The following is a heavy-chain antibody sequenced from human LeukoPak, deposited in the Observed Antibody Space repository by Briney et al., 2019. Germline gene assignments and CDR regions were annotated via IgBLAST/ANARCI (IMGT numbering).Heavy chain of an antibody. V-gene: IGHV4-59*12. D-gene: IGHD3-22*01. CDR2: IYYSGST. CDR3: ARGTSYYDSSGYYPYFDY. CDR1: GGSISSYY. Sequence: PSETLSLTCTVSGGSISSYYWSWIRQPPGKGLEWIGYIYYSGSTNYNPSLKSRVTISVDRSKNQLSLKLSSVTAADTAVYYCARGTSYYDSSGYYPYFDYWGQGTLVTVSS. J-gene: IGHJ4*02.